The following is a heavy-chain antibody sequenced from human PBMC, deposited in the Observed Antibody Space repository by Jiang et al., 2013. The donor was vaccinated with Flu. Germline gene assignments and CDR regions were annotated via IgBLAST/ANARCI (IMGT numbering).Heavy chain of an antibody. CDR1: GASISSGNYH. D-gene: IGHD2-21*02. CDR3: ARDLGDCSGRKYYFDY. Sequence: GPGLVKPSQTLSLICTVSGASISSGNYHWSWIRQSAGEGLEWIASISATGITAYRPSLRGRLTISFDTSKNQVSLELSSVTAADTAMYFCARDLGDCSGRKYYFDY. V-gene: IGHV4-61*02. J-gene: IGHJ4*01. CDR2: ISATGIT.